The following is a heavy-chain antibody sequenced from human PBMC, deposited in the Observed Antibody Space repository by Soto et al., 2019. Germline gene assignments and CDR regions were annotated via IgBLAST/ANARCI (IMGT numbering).Heavy chain of an antibody. J-gene: IGHJ4*02. CDR3: ARGQYYYDSSGYYDY. CDR1: GFTFSSYA. CDR2: ISYDGSNK. D-gene: IGHD3-22*01. Sequence: GGSLRLSCAASGFTFSSYAMHWVRQAPGKGLEWVAVISYDGSNKYYADSVKGRFTISRDNSKNTLYLQMNSLRAEDTAVHYCARGQYYYDSSGYYDYWGQGTLVTVSS. V-gene: IGHV3-30-3*01.